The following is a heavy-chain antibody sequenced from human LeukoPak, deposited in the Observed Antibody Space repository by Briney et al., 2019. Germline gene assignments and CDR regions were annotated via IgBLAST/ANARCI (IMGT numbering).Heavy chain of an antibody. CDR2: IIPILGIA. V-gene: IGHV1-69*04. D-gene: IGHD6-19*01. Sequence: ASVKASCKASGGTFSSYAISWVRQAPGQGLEWMGRIIPILGIANYAQKFQGRVTITADKSTSTAYMGLSSLRSEDTAVYYCARNVYSSGPDDAFDIWGQGTMVTVSS. CDR1: GGTFSSYA. J-gene: IGHJ3*02. CDR3: ARNVYSSGPDDAFDI.